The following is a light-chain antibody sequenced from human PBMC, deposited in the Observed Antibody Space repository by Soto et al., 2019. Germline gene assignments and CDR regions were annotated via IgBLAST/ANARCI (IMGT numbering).Light chain of an antibody. J-gene: IGKJ2*01. V-gene: IGKV3-15*01. CDR3: QQYTNWPYT. CDR2: GAS. Sequence: EIVMTQSPATLSVSPGERASLSCRASQSVGSNLAWYQQTAGQAPRLLIYGASTGATGIPARFSGSGSGTEFTLTISSLQSEEFAVYSCQQYTNWPYTFGQGTKLEIK. CDR1: QSVGSN.